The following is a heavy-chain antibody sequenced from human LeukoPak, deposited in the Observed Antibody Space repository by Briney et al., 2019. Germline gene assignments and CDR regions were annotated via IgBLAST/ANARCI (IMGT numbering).Heavy chain of an antibody. D-gene: IGHD4-17*01. Sequence: GGSLRLSCAASGFTFSDYYMSWIRQAPGKGLEWVSYISSGGSTIYYADSVKGRFTISRDNAKNSLYLQMNSLRAEDTAVYYCARRDGDYYYYGMDVWGQGTTVTVSS. CDR1: GFTFSDYY. CDR2: ISSGGSTI. V-gene: IGHV3-11*01. J-gene: IGHJ6*02. CDR3: ARRDGDYYYYGMDV.